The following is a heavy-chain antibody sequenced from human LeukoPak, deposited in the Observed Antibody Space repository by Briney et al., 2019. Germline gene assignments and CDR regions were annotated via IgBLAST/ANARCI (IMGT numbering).Heavy chain of an antibody. D-gene: IGHD3-10*01. CDR1: GFTFSGFA. Sequence: PGGSLRLSCAASGFTFSGFAMNWVRQAPGKGLEWVSSISSGSGHIYYADSVRGRFTISRDNAENSLYLQMNSLRAEDTAVYYCARGGSGATKDDAFDIWGQGTMVTVSS. CDR2: ISSGSGHI. CDR3: ARGGSGATKDDAFDI. J-gene: IGHJ3*02. V-gene: IGHV3-21*01.